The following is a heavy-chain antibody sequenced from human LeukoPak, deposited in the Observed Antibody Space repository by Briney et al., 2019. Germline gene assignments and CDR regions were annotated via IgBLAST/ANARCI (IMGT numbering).Heavy chain of an antibody. J-gene: IGHJ4*02. Sequence: ASVKVSCKGSGGTFIRYAISWVRQAAGQGVEWMGGIIPMFGTANYAQKFQGRVTITTDESTSTAYMELSSLRSEDTAVYYCARVSEYYYDSSGEYWGQGTLVTVSS. V-gene: IGHV1-69*05. CDR3: ARVSEYYYDSSGEY. D-gene: IGHD3-22*01. CDR2: IIPMFGTA. CDR1: GGTFIRYA.